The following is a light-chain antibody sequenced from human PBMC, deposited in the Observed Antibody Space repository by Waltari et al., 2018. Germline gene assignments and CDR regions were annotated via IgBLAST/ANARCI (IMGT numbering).Light chain of an antibody. Sequence: DIQMTQSPSSVSASVGDRVTIPCRASQVISSWLAWYQQKPGKAPKLLIYGASSLQSGVPSRFSGSGSGTDFTLTISSLQPEDFASYYCQQANSFPYTFGQGTKVESK. CDR3: QQANSFPYT. CDR1: QVISSW. V-gene: IGKV1-12*01. J-gene: IGKJ2*01. CDR2: GAS.